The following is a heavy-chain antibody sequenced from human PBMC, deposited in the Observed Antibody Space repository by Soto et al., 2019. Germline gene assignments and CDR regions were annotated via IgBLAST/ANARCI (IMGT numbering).Heavy chain of an antibody. CDR3: VRETQIVMVVVPTPGSPGAFDM. J-gene: IGHJ3*02. CDR1: GFSFRNYN. Sequence: GGSLRLSCAASGFSFRNYNLHWVRQAPGKGLEWVAVVSHDGVNKHYAESVKGRLSISRDSSRDTLYLQMNSLRPEDTAVYYCVRETQIVMVVVPTPGSPGAFDMWGQGTMVTVSS. CDR2: VSHDGVNK. V-gene: IGHV3-30-3*01. D-gene: IGHD2-15*01.